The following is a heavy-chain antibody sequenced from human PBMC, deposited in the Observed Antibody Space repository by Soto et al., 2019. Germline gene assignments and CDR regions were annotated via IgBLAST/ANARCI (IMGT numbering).Heavy chain of an antibody. V-gene: IGHV1-69*01. J-gene: IGHJ3*02. CDR1: GGSFNTYG. CDR2: FLPVFTTA. Sequence: QVQLVQSGAEVKKPVSSVKVSCKASGGSFNTYGISWVRQAPGQGLEWMGGFLPVFTTAKYAQKFQGRVSITADESTYTAYMELSSLRSEDTAVYFCARDGVDVSRTTVRHGALDIWGQGTVVTVSS. D-gene: IGHD4-17*01. CDR3: ARDGVDVSRTTVRHGALDI.